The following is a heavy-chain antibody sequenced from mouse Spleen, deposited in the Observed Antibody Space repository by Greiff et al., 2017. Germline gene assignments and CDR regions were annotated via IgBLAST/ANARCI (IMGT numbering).Heavy chain of an antibody. V-gene: IGHV14-3*01. CDR2: IDPANGNT. J-gene: IGHJ4*01. CDR1: GFNIKNTY. D-gene: IGHD2-3*01. Sequence: VQLKESVAELVRPGASVKLSCTASGFNIKNTYMHWVKQRPEQGLEWIGRIDPANGNTKYAPKFQGKATITADTSSNTAYLQLSSLTSEDTAIYYCASLIYDGYYYAMDYWGQGTSVTVSS. CDR3: ASLIYDGYYYAMDY.